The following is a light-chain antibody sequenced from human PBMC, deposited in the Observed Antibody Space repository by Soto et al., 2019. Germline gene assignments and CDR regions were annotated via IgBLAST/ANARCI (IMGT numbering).Light chain of an antibody. CDR2: GAS. J-gene: IGKJ1*01. CDR3: QQQHLYSQT. CDR1: QSISIW. V-gene: IGKV1-5*01. Sequence: DIQMTQSPSTLSASVGESVTITCRASQSISIWLAWYQQKPGKAPKLLIAGASSLQSGVPSRFSGSGSGTAFTLTISSLQPDDFAPYNCQQQHLYSQTLGHGTKVDIK.